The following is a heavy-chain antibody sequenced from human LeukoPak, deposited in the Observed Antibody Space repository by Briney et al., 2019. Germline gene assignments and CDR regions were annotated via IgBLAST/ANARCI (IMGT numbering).Heavy chain of an antibody. CDR2: ISSTSSYI. CDR3: ARDPLEGSWYFDL. Sequence: PGGSLRLSCAASGFTFSSYSVNWVRQSPGKGLEWVSSISSTSSYIYYADSVKGRFTISRDNAKNSLFLQMNRLRAEDTAVYYCARDPLEGSWYFDLWGRGTLVTVSS. D-gene: IGHD5-24*01. J-gene: IGHJ2*01. V-gene: IGHV3-21*01. CDR1: GFTFSSYS.